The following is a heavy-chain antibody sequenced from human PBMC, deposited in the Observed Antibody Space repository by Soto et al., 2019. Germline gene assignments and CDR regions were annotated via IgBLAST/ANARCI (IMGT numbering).Heavy chain of an antibody. D-gene: IGHD2-8*01. CDR3: ARLIGNSWLDS. J-gene: IGHJ5*01. CDR1: GDSVPPNSAT. CDR2: TYYRSKWDY. Sequence: SQTLSPSCAISGDSVPPNSATWYWIRKSPSRALEGLGRTYYRSKWDYDYAVSVKGRITINPDTSNNQLSLQLNSVTPDDTAVYYCARLIGNSWLDSWGQGTLVTVSS. V-gene: IGHV6-1*01.